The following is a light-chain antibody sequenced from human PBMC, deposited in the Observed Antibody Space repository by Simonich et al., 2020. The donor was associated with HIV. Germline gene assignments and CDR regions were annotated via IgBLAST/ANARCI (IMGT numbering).Light chain of an antibody. V-gene: IGLV2-23*01. CDR2: EGS. Sequence: QSALTQPASVSGSPGKSITISCTGTSSVVESYNLVSWYQQHPGKAPKLKIYEGSKRPSGVSNRFSCSKSGNTASLTISGLQAEDEADYYCCSYAGSSTWIFGGGTKLTVL. J-gene: IGLJ2*01. CDR1: SSVVESYNL. CDR3: CSYAGSSTWI.